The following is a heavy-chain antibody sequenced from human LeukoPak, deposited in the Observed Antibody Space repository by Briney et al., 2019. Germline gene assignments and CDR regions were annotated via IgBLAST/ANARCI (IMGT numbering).Heavy chain of an antibody. Sequence: IPIFGTANYAQKFQGRVTITADESTSTAYMELSSLRSEDTAVYYCARVRDYYDSSGYYFDYWGQGTLVTVSS. D-gene: IGHD3-22*01. CDR2: IPIFGTA. J-gene: IGHJ4*02. V-gene: IGHV1-69*01. CDR3: ARVRDYYDSSGYYFDY.